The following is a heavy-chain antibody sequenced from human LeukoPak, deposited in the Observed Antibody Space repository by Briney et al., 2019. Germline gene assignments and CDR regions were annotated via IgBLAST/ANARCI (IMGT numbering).Heavy chain of an antibody. D-gene: IGHD3-22*01. CDR1: GLTFTNAW. J-gene: IGHJ4*02. Sequence: GGSLRLSCAASGLTFTNAWMSWVRQAPGKGLEWVGRIKSKTDGGATDYAAPVKGRFTISRDDSKNTLYLQMDSLKTEDTAVYHCVTDSTIIPIAYDRGDYWGFLDYWGRGTLVTVSS. CDR3: VTDSTIIPIAYDRGDYWGFLDY. CDR2: IKSKTDGGAT. V-gene: IGHV3-15*01.